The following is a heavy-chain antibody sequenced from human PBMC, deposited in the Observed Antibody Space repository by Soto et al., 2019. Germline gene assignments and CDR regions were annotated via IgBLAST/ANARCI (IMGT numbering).Heavy chain of an antibody. CDR3: ARQLVAATYLGRSDP. Sequence: PGEALKISCKGSGYSFTSYWISWVRQMPGKGVEWMGRIDPSDSYTNYSPSFQGHVTISADKSICTAYLQCTSLKASDTAMYYCARQLVAATYLGRSDPWGQGTLVTVSS. CDR1: GYSFTSYW. CDR2: IDPSDSYT. J-gene: IGHJ5*02. D-gene: IGHD6-19*01. V-gene: IGHV5-10-1*01.